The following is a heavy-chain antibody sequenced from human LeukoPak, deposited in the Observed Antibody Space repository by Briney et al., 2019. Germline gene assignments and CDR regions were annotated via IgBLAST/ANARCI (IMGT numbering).Heavy chain of an antibody. CDR1: GFTCSSYG. CDR2: IRYDGNNK. Sequence: GGNLTCNGAASGFTCSSYGMHWLRHAQGRGLEWVAFIRYDGNNKYYAASVKGRFTISRDNSKNTLYLQMNSLRAEDTAVYYCANYYMDVWGKGTTVTVSS. J-gene: IGHJ6*03. CDR3: ANYYMDV. V-gene: IGHV3-30*02.